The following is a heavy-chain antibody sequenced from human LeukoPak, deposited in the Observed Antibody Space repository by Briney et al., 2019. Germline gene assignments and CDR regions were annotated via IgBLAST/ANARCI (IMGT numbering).Heavy chain of an antibody. CDR1: GGTFISYA. D-gene: IGHD6-19*01. V-gene: IGHV1-69*01. CDR3: ARATEIGSGYSSVSPFGY. J-gene: IGHJ4*02. Sequence: SVKVSCKASGGTFISYAISWVRQAPGQGLEWMGGIIPIFGRANYAQKFQGRVTITADESTSTAYMELSSLRSEDTAVYYCARATEIGSGYSSVSPFGYWGQGTLVTVSS. CDR2: IIPIFGRA.